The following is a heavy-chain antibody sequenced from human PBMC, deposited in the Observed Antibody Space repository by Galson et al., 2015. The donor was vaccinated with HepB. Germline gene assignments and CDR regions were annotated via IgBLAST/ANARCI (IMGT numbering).Heavy chain of an antibody. V-gene: IGHV3-21*01. CDR2: ISSSSSYI. Sequence: SLRLSCAASGFTFSSYSMNWVRQAPGKGLEWVSSISSSSSYIYYADSVKGRFTISRDNAKNSLYLQMNSLRAEDTAVYYCARQIDYYDSSGYGDYWGQGTLVTVSS. J-gene: IGHJ4*02. D-gene: IGHD3-22*01. CDR3: ARQIDYYDSSGYGDY. CDR1: GFTFSSYS.